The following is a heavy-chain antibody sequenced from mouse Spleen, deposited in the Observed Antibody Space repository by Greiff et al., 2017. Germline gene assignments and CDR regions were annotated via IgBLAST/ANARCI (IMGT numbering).Heavy chain of an antibody. CDR1: GYTFTDYE. V-gene: IGHV1-15*01. D-gene: IGHD4-1*01. CDR3: TREKTGTKGDY. Sequence: QVQLKQSGAELVRPGASVTLSCKASGYTFTDYEMHWVKQTPVHGLEWIGAIDPETGGTAYNQKFKGKAILTADKSSSTACMELRSLTSEDSAVYYCTREKTGTKGDYWGQGTTLTVSS. CDR2: IDPETGGT. J-gene: IGHJ2*01.